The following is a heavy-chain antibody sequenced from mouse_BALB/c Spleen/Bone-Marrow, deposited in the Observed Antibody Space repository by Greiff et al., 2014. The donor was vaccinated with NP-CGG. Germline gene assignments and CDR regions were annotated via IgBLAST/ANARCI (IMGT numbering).Heavy chain of an antibody. J-gene: IGHJ3*01. CDR2: INSNGGTT. V-gene: IGHV5-6-3*01. CDR1: GFTFSNYG. CDR3: ARGLYYVAYGPGFAY. D-gene: IGHD2-13*01. Sequence: EVQLQQSGGGLVQPGGSLKLSCAASGFTFSNYGMSWVRQTPDKRLDLVATINSNGGTTYYPDSVKGRFTISGDNAKNTLYLQMSSLKSEDTAMYFCARGLYYVAYGPGFAYWGQGTLVTVSA.